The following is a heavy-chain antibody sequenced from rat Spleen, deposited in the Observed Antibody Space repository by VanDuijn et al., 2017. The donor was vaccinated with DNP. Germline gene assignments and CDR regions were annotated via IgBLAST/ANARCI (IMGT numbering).Heavy chain of an antibody. CDR3: ARWDYYSGYWYFDF. V-gene: IGHV2-15*01. CDR2: IRANGVT. CDR1: GFSLTSYT. J-gene: IGHJ1*01. D-gene: IGHD1-1*01. Sequence: QVQLKESGPGLVQPSQTLSLTCTVSGFSLTSYTVSWVRQPPGKGLEWLGRIRANGVTDYNSGLRSRLIISRDTSKSQVLLKMNSLQTEDTAMYFCARWDYYSGYWYFDFWGPGTMVTVSS.